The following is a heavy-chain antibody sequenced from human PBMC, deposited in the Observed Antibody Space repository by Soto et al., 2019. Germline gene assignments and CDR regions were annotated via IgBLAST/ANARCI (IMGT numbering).Heavy chain of an antibody. CDR3: ARGKELWGHVGGFDY. CDR1: GGSISSGGYY. Sequence: QVQLQESGPGLVKPSQTLSLTCTVSGGSISSGGYYWSWIRQHPGKGLEWIGHIYYSGSTYYLPSLKIRVTIAVGTSKNQFALTLSSGTAADTAVYYGARGKELWGHVGGFDYWGQGTLVTVSS. D-gene: IGHD5-18*01. CDR2: IYYSGST. V-gene: IGHV4-31*03. J-gene: IGHJ4*02.